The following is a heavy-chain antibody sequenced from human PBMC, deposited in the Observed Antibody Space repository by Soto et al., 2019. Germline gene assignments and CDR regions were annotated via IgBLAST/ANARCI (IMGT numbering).Heavy chain of an antibody. Sequence: PVGSLRLSCAASGFSFSSYAVSWVRQAPGKGLEWVSVFDGSVGHTYYTNSVKGRFTISNDNSKNTLFLQMNSLKAEDTAVYFCAKRLQYDSGWPLHYWGQGTLVNVSS. CDR3: AKRLQYDSGWPLHY. V-gene: IGHV3-23*01. CDR2: FDGSVGHT. J-gene: IGHJ4*02. D-gene: IGHD6-19*01. CDR1: GFSFSSYA.